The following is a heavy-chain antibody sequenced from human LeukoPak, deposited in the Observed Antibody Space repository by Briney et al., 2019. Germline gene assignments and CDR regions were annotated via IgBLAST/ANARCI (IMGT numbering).Heavy chain of an antibody. J-gene: IGHJ4*02. Sequence: SETLSLTCIVSGGSISSSSYYWGWIRQPPGKGLEWIGSIYYSGNTYYNPSLRSRVSISVDTSKNQFSLKLSSVTAADTAVYYCARTLYYYEISDYKDYWGQGTLVTVSS. CDR2: IYYSGNT. CDR1: GGSISSSSYY. CDR3: ARTLYYYEISDYKDY. D-gene: IGHD3-22*01. V-gene: IGHV4-39*01.